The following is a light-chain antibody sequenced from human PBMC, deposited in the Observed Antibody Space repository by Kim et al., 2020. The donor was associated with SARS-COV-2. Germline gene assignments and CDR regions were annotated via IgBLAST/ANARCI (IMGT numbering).Light chain of an antibody. CDR3: AAWDDSLNGPV. CDR2: SNK. J-gene: IGLJ2*01. CDR1: SSNIGSNT. V-gene: IGLV1-44*01. Sequence: GQRVTISCSGSSSNIGSNTVNWYRQLPGTAPKLLIYSNKQRPSGVPARFSGSKSGTSASLAISGLQSGDEAYYYCAAWDDSLNGPVFGGGTQLTVL.